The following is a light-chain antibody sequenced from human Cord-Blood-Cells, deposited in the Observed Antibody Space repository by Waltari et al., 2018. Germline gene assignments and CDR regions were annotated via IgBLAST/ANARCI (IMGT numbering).Light chain of an antibody. CDR1: STDVGGYNY. Sequence: QSALTQPRSVSGPAGQSVTIACTENSTDVGGYNYVSWSQQHPGKAPQLMIYDVSKRPSGVPDRFSGSKSGNTASLTISGLQAEDEADYYCCSYAGSYTWVFGGGTKLTVL. CDR3: CSYAGSYTWV. V-gene: IGLV2-11*01. CDR2: DVS. J-gene: IGLJ3*02.